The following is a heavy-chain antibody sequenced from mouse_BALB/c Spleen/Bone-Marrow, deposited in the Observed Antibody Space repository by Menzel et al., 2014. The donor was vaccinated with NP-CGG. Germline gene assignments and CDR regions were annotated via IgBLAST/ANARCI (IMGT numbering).Heavy chain of an antibody. CDR1: GYTFTSYT. CDR2: INPSSGYT. D-gene: IGHD4-1*01. J-gene: IGHJ3*01. V-gene: IGHV1-4*02. Sequence: QVQLKESGAELARPGASVEMSCKASGYTFTSYTIQWVKQRPGQGLEWIGYINPSSGYTDYNQKFKDKTTLTADKSSNTAYMQLTSLTSEDSAVYSCAREARTGAWFTYWGQGTLVTVSA. CDR3: AREARTGAWFTY.